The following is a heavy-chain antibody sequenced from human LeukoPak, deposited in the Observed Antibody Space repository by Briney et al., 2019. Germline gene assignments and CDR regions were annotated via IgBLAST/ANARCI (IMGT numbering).Heavy chain of an antibody. D-gene: IGHD3-10*01. CDR1: GFTLSSYA. CDR2: ISGGGGNT. V-gene: IGHV3-23*01. Sequence: PGGSLRLSCAASGFTLSSYAMSWVRQAPGKGLEWVSTISGGGGNTYYADSVKGRFTISRDISKNTLYLQMNSLRAEDTAVYYCAKDGDIWLGELNWFDPWGQGTLVTVSS. J-gene: IGHJ5*02. CDR3: AKDGDIWLGELNWFDP.